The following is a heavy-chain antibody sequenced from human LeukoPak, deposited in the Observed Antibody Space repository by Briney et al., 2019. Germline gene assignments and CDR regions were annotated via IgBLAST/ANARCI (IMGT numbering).Heavy chain of an antibody. J-gene: IGHJ4*02. Sequence: SETLFLTCTVSGGSISSYYWSWIRQPPGKGLEWIGYIYYSGSTNYNPSLKSRVTISVDTSKNQFSLKLSSVTAADTAVYYCARVPRVAYCGGDCYYYFDYWGQGTLVTVSS. CDR1: GGSISSYY. V-gene: IGHV4-59*01. D-gene: IGHD2-21*02. CDR2: IYYSGST. CDR3: ARVPRVAYCGGDCYYYFDY.